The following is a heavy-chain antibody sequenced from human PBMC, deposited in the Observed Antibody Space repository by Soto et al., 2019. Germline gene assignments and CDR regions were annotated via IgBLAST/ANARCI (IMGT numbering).Heavy chain of an antibody. CDR1: GGSISSGGYS. CDR2: IYHSGST. V-gene: IGHV4-30-2*01. CDR3: ARGSYDSSGGGGPVDY. Sequence: SETLSLTCAVSGGSISSGGYSWSWIRQPPGKGLEWIGYIYHSGSTYYNPSLKSRVTISVDRSKNQFSLKLSSVTAADTPVYYCARGSYDSSGGGGPVDYWGQGTLVTVSS. D-gene: IGHD3-22*01. J-gene: IGHJ4*02.